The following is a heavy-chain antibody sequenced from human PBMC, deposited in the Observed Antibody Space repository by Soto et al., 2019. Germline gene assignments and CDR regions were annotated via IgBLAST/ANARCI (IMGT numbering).Heavy chain of an antibody. Sequence: GGSLRLSCAAPGFTFSSYSMNWVRQAPGKGLEWVSSISSSSSYIYYADSVKGRFTISRDNAKNSLYLQMNSLRAEDTAVYYCARDMGSGSYSSGYWGQGTLVTVS. CDR1: GFTFSSYS. CDR3: ARDMGSGSYSSGY. J-gene: IGHJ4*02. D-gene: IGHD3-10*01. V-gene: IGHV3-21*01. CDR2: ISSSSSYI.